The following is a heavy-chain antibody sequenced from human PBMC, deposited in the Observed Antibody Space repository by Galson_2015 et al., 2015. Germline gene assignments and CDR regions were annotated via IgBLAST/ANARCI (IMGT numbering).Heavy chain of an antibody. Sequence: SVKVSCKASGGTFSSYAISWVRQAPGQGLEWMGGIIPIFGTANYAQKFQGRVTITADESTSTAYMELSSLRSEDTAVYYCASNRGRITMVQGVIEPLNYMDVWGKGTTVTVSS. CDR2: IIPIFGTA. V-gene: IGHV1-69*13. D-gene: IGHD3-10*01. CDR1: GGTFSSYA. CDR3: ASNRGRITMVQGVIEPLNYMDV. J-gene: IGHJ6*03.